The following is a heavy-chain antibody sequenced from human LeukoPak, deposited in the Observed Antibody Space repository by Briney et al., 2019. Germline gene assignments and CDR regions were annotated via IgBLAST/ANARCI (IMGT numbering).Heavy chain of an antibody. CDR1: VVTFSNYW. J-gene: IGHJ4*02. V-gene: IGHV3-7*05. D-gene: IGHD1-1*01. Sequence: GGSLRLSCAASVVTFSNYWMHWVRQAPRKGLEWLASINQDGGGKSYVDSVKGRFTISRDNAKNSLYLQMTSLRTEDTAVYYCANHRTPDRYNWNHFHYWGQGTLVIVSS. CDR2: INQDGGGK. CDR3: ANHRTPDRYNWNHFHY.